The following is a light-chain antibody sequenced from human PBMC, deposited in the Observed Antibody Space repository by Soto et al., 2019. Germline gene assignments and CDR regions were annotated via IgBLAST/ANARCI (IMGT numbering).Light chain of an antibody. CDR2: EVR. J-gene: IGLJ3*02. CDR3: SAYTPRSTLV. Sequence: QSVLTQPASVSGSAGQSITISCSGTMRDVGAYNLVSWYQQHPGTAPKLIIYEVRNRPSGISSRFSGSRSGNTASLTISGLQSEDEGEYYCSAYTPRSTLVFGGGTKVTVL. CDR1: MRDVGAYNL. V-gene: IGLV2-14*01.